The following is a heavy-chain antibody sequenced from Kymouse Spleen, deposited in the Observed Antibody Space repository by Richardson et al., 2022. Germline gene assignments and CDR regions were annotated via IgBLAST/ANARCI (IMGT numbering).Heavy chain of an antibody. D-gene: IGHD6-13*01. Sequence: EVQLVESGGGLVQPGGSLRLSCAASGFTFSSYDMHWVRQATGKGLEWVSAIGTAGDTYYPGSVKGRFTISRENAKNSLYLQMNSLRAGDTAVYYCARGAAAGPFDYWGQGTLVTVSS. CDR1: GFTFSSYD. J-gene: IGHJ4*02. V-gene: IGHV3-13*01. CDR3: ARGAAAGPFDY. CDR2: IGTAGDT.